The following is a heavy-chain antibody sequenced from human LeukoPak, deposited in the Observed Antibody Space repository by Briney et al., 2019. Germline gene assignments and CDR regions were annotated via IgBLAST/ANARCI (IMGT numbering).Heavy chain of an antibody. CDR2: IIPIFGTA. CDR1: GGTFSSYA. J-gene: IGHJ4*02. Sequence: SVKVSCKASGGTFSSYAISWVRQAPGQGLEWMGGIIPIFGTANYAQKFQGRVTITADESTSTAYMELSSLRSEDTAVYYCARSRYSGSYWAAFNFDYWGQGTLVTVSS. V-gene: IGHV1-69*13. CDR3: ARSRYSGSYWAAFNFDY. D-gene: IGHD1-26*01.